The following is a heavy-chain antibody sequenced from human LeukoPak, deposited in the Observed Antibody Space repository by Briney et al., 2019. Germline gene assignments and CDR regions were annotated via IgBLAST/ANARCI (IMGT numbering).Heavy chain of an antibody. CDR2: INSDGSST. V-gene: IGHV3-74*01. D-gene: IGHD2-21*01. CDR1: GFTFSSYW. CDR3: ARAYYGGFVGVDY. J-gene: IGHJ4*02. Sequence: GGSLRLSCAASGFTFSSYWMHWVRQAPGKGLVWVSRINSDGSSTSYADSVKGRFTISRDNAKNTLYLQMNSLRAEDTAVYYCARAYYGGFVGVDYWGQGTLVTVSS.